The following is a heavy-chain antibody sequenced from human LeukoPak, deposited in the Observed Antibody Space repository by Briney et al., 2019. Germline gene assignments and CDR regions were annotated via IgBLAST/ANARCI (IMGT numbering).Heavy chain of an antibody. CDR1: GFTLSSYE. CDR3: AKGYSSGWYSWWYFDL. V-gene: IGHV3-48*03. D-gene: IGHD6-19*01. J-gene: IGHJ2*01. CDR2: ISSRGSTI. Sequence: QPGGSLRLSCAASGFTLSSYEMNSVRQAPGKGLEWVSYISSRGSTIYYADSVKGRFTISRDNAKNSLYLQMNGLRAEDTAVYYCAKGYSSGWYSWWYFDLWGRGTLVTVSS.